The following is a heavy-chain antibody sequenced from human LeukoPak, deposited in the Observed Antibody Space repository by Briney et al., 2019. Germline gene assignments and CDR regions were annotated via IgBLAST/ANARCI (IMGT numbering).Heavy chain of an antibody. J-gene: IGHJ4*02. CDR3: AKLSSGWSGEDY. V-gene: IGHV3-30*18. Sequence: GGSLRLSCAASGFTFSSYAMHWVRQAPGKGLEWLAVIKHDGSEKYYADSVKGRFSITRDNSKNTLYLQMNSLRTEDTAVYYCAKLSSGWSGEDYWGQGTLVTVSS. D-gene: IGHD6-19*01. CDR1: GFTFSSYA. CDR2: IKHDGSEK.